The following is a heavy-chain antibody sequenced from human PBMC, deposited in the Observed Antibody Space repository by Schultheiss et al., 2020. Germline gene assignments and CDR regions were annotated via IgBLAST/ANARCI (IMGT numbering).Heavy chain of an antibody. J-gene: IGHJ5*02. CDR1: GGSISSGGYY. CDR2: IYYSGST. Sequence: SQTLSLTCTVSGGSISSGGYYWSWIRQHPGKGLEWIGYIYYSGSTYYNPSLKSRVTITVDTSKNQFSLKLSSVTAADTAVYYCAREKKYRESWFDPWGQGTRVTVSS. V-gene: IGHV4-31*03. D-gene: IGHD1-1*01. CDR3: AREKKYRESWFDP.